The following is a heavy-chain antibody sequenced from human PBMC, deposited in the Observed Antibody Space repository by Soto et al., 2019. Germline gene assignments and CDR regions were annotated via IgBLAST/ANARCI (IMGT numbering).Heavy chain of an antibody. CDR1: GFTFSSYS. J-gene: IGHJ4*02. Sequence: EVQLVESGGGLVKPGGSLRLSCAASGFTFSSYSMNWVRQAPGKGLEWVSSISSSSSYIYYADSVKGRFTISRDNAKNSLYLQMNSLRAEDTAEYYGARVGGEWVRRHYFDYWGQGTLVTVSS. D-gene: IGHD5-12*01. CDR2: ISSSSSYI. V-gene: IGHV3-21*01. CDR3: ARVGGEWVRRHYFDY.